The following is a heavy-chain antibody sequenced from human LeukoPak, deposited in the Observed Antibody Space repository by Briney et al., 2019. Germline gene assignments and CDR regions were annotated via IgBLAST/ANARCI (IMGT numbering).Heavy chain of an antibody. CDR1: GLTFSRNG. Sequence: GGSLRLSCAASGLTFSRNGMNWVRQAPGKGLEWVSSISSSSSYIYYADSVKGRFTISRDNAKNSLYLQMNSLRAEDTAVYYCARDFHYGSGPEYYYYMDVWGKGTTVTISS. CDR2: ISSSSSYI. D-gene: IGHD3-10*01. CDR3: ARDFHYGSGPEYYYYMDV. V-gene: IGHV3-21*01. J-gene: IGHJ6*03.